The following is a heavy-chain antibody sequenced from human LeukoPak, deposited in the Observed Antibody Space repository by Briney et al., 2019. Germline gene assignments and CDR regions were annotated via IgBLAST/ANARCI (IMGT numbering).Heavy chain of an antibody. V-gene: IGHV4-39*01. CDR3: ARGTGFY. CDR1: GGSISSSSYY. Sequence: SETLSLTCTVSGGSISSSSYYWGWIRQPPGKGLEWIGSIYYSGSTYYNPSLKSRVTISVDTSKNQFSLKLSSVTAADTAVYYCARGTGFYWGQGTLVTVSS. J-gene: IGHJ4*02. D-gene: IGHD3/OR15-3a*01. CDR2: IYYSGST.